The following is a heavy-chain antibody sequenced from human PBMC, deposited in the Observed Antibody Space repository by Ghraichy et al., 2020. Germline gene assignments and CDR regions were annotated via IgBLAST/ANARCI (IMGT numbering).Heavy chain of an antibody. J-gene: IGHJ3*02. CDR2: IYSGLST. CDR1: GFTVNSNY. CDR3: ARGAPERGSRDDAFDI. Sequence: GGSLRLSCAASGFTVNSNYMSWVRQAPGKGLEWVSVIYSGLSTYYADSVKGRFTISRDTSKNTLYLQMDSLRTEDTAVYYCARGAPERGSRDDAFDIWGQGTMVTVSS. D-gene: IGHD3-16*01. V-gene: IGHV3-53*01.